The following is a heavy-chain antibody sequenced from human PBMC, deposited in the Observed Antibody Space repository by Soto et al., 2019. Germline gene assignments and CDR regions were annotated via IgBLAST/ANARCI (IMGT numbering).Heavy chain of an antibody. CDR1: GFTVGSAW. V-gene: IGHV3-15*07. Sequence: EVQLVESGGGLVKPGGSLRLGCAVSGFTVGSAWMNWVRQAPGKGLVWVGRIKSKVDGGTTDYDEHVKGRVTISIDDSKNTLYLQMERLKTEDTGVYYCTSSPQRARTEEVAGSWGQGTLVTVSS. CDR2: IKSKVDGGTT. CDR3: TSSPQRARTEEVAGS. J-gene: IGHJ5*02. D-gene: IGHD6-19*01.